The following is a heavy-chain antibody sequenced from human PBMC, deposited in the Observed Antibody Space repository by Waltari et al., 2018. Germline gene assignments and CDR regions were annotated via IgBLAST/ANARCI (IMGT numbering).Heavy chain of an antibody. V-gene: IGHV3-48*01. J-gene: IGHJ4*02. CDR3: AREPTVTGENYFDS. CDR1: GFTFKNYA. CDR2: IATGSNRL. D-gene: IGHD4-17*01. Sequence: EVQLVESGGGLAQPGGSLRLSCEASGFTFKNYAMTWVRQAPGKGLEWVAYIATGSNRLYYANSVKGRFTISRDNAKDSLFLQMNSLRAEDTALYFCAREPTVTGENYFDSWGQGALVSVSA.